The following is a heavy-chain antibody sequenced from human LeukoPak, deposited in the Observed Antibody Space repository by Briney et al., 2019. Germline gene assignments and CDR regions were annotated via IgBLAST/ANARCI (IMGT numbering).Heavy chain of an antibody. CDR1: GGSISSYY. D-gene: IGHD4-17*01. CDR2: IYYSGST. CDR3: AREHYGDSLGYFDY. Sequence: SETLSLTCTVSGGSISSYYWSWIRQPPGKGLEWIGYIYYSGSTNYNPSLKSRVTISVDTSKNQFSLKLSSVTAADTAVYYCAREHYGDSLGYFDYWGQGTLVTVSS. V-gene: IGHV4-59*12. J-gene: IGHJ4*02.